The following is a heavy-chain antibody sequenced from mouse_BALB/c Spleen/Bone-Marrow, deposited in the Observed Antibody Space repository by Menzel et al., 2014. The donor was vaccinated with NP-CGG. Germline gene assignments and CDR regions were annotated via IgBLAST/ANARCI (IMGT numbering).Heavy chain of an antibody. J-gene: IGHJ4*01. V-gene: IGHV14-3*02. Sequence: EVQLQQSGAELVKPGASVKLSCTASGFNIKDTYMHWVKQRPEQGLEWIGRIDPANGYTKFDPKFQGKATITADTSSNTAYLQLSSLTSEDTVVYYCARGTTVVSYYAMDYWGQGTSVTASS. CDR2: IDPANGYT. CDR1: GFNIKDTY. D-gene: IGHD1-1*01. CDR3: ARGTTVVSYYAMDY.